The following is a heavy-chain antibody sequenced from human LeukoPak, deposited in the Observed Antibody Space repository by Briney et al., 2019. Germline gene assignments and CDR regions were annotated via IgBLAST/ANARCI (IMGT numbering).Heavy chain of an antibody. CDR1: GGSISSGGYY. D-gene: IGHD6-13*01. J-gene: IGHJ6*02. V-gene: IGHV4-31*03. CDR3: AREQQLGNYGMDV. Sequence: SETLSLTCTVSGGSISSGGYYWGWIRQHPGKGLEWIGYIYYSGSTYYNPSLKSRVTISVDTSKNQFSLKLSSVTAADTAVYYCAREQQLGNYGMDVWGQGTTVTVSS. CDR2: IYYSGST.